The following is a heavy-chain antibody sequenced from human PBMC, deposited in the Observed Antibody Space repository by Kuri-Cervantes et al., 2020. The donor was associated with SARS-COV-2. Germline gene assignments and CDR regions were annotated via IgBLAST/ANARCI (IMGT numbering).Heavy chain of an antibody. CDR1: GFSLNTSGMS. V-gene: IGHV2-70*17. CDR3: ARINPRTTGWYDFDY. Sequence: SGPTLVKPTQTLTLTCSFSGFSLNTSGMSVSWIRQPPGKALEWLARIDWDDDKFYSPSLRTRLTISKDSSKNQVVLTMTNMDPVDTATYYCARINPRTTGWYDFDYWGQGTLVTVSS. D-gene: IGHD6-19*01. J-gene: IGHJ4*02. CDR2: IDWDDDK.